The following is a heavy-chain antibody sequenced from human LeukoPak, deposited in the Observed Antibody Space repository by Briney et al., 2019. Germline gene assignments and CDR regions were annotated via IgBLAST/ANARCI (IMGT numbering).Heavy chain of an antibody. CDR2: ISSSSSYI. J-gene: IGHJ4*02. D-gene: IGHD6-19*01. CDR1: GFTFSSYS. Sequence: PGGSLRLSCAASGFTFSSYSMNWVRQAPGKGLEWVSSISSSSSYIYYADSVKGRFTISRDNAKNSLYLQMNSLRAEDTAVYYCAREWGAVAGRPYYFDYWGQGTLVTVSS. V-gene: IGHV3-21*01. CDR3: AREWGAVAGRPYYFDY.